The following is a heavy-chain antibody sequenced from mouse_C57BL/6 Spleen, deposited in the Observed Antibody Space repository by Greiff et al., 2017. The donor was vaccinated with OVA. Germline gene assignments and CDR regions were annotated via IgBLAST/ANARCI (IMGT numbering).Heavy chain of an antibody. D-gene: IGHD1-1*02. V-gene: IGHV2-5*01. Sequence: QVQLQQSGPGLVQPSQSLSITCTVSGFSLTSYGVHWVRQSPGKGLEWLGVIWRGGSTAYNAAFMSRLSITKDNSKSQVFFKMNSLQADDTAIYYCAKKGGSKDAMDYWGQGTSVTVSS. CDR3: AKKGGSKDAMDY. CDR2: IWRGGST. J-gene: IGHJ4*01. CDR1: GFSLTSYG.